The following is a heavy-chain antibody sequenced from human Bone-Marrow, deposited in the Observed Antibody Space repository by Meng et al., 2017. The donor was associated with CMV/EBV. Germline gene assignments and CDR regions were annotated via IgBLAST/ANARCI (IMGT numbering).Heavy chain of an antibody. CDR2: VNPFDDTT. D-gene: IGHD6-19*01. CDR3: ARDLGISVAGTPPDS. CDR1: GFPFSSYY. Sequence: FGFPFSSYYLHWVRQAPRQGPEWMGMVNPFDDTTTYAQKFQGRVTMTRDTSTSTVYMELSSLRSEDTAVYYCARDLGISVAGTPPDSWGQGTLVTVSS. V-gene: IGHV1-46*01. J-gene: IGHJ5*02.